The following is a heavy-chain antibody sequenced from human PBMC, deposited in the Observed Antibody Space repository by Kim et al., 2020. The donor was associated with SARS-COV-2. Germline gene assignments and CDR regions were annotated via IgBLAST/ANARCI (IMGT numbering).Heavy chain of an antibody. CDR1: GFTFSSYS. J-gene: IGHJ6*02. D-gene: IGHD2-2*01. CDR3: ARDLEYLMDYYYYGMDV. Sequence: GGSLRLSCAASGFTFSSYSMNWVRQAPGKGLEWVSSISSSSSYIYYADSVKGRFTISRDNAKNSLYLQMNSLRAEDTAVYYCARDLEYLMDYYYYGMDVWGQGTTVTVSS. V-gene: IGHV3-21*01. CDR2: ISSSSSYI.